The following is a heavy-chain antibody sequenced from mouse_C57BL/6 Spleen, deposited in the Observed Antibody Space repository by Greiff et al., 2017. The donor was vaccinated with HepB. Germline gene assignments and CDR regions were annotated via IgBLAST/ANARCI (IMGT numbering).Heavy chain of an antibody. J-gene: IGHJ2*01. Sequence: QVQLQQPGTELVKPGASVKLSCKASGYTFTSYWMHWVKQRPGQGLEWIGNINPSNGGTNYNEKFKSKATLTVDKSSSTAYMQLSSLTSEDSAVYYCAREGLITTVVATSFDYWGQGTTLTVSS. CDR2: INPSNGGT. V-gene: IGHV1-53*01. CDR3: AREGLITTVVATSFDY. D-gene: IGHD1-1*01. CDR1: GYTFTSYW.